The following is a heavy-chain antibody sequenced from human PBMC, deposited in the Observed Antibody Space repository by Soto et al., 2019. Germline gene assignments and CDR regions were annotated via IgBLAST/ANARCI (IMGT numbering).Heavy chain of an antibody. Sequence: GGSLRLSCAASGFTFSNYAMHWVRQAPGKGLEWVSGISWNSGSIGYADSVKGRFTISRDNAKNSLYLQMNSLRAEDTALYYCAKDSGGYEGYYYYYYMDVWGKGTTVTVSS. J-gene: IGHJ6*03. D-gene: IGHD5-12*01. CDR2: ISWNSGSI. CDR3: AKDSGGYEGYYYYYYMDV. CDR1: GFTFSNYA. V-gene: IGHV3-9*01.